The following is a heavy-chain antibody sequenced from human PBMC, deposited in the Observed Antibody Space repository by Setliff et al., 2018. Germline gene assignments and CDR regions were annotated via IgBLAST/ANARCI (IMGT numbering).Heavy chain of an antibody. Sequence: HPGGSLRLSCAASGFTFDDYAMHWVRQAPGKGLEWVSGISWNSGIVAYADSVKGRFTISRDNAKNSLYLQMNSLRAEDMALYYCAKGYCSSTSCYVDYWGQGTLVTVSS. V-gene: IGHV3-9*03. D-gene: IGHD2-2*01. CDR2: ISWNSGIV. J-gene: IGHJ4*02. CDR3: AKGYCSSTSCYVDY. CDR1: GFTFDDYA.